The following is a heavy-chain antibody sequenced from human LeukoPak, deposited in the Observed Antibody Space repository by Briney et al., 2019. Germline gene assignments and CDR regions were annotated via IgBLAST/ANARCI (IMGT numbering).Heavy chain of an antibody. D-gene: IGHD5-18*01. CDR2: INPSGDST. CDR3: ARDRIQLWPRYYFDY. CDR1: GYTFTSNH. V-gene: IGHV1-46*01. Sequence: GASVTVSCKASGYTFTSNHIHWVRQAPGQGLEWMGVINPSGDSTSYAPNFQGRVTMTRDTSTSTVYMELSSLRSEDTAVYYCARDRIQLWPRYYFDYWGQGTLVTVSS. J-gene: IGHJ4*02.